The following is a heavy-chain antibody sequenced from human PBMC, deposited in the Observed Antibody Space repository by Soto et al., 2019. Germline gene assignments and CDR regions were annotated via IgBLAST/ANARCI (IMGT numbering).Heavy chain of an antibody. V-gene: IGHV3-21*01. D-gene: IGHD6-13*01. CDR2: ISSSSSYI. CDR1: GFTFSSYS. CDR3: ARDPGAAASYYYGMDV. J-gene: IGHJ6*02. Sequence: LRLSCAASGFTFSSYSMNWVRQAPGKGLEWVSSISSSSSYIYYADSVKGRFTISRDNAKNSLYLQMNSLRAEDTAVYYCARDPGAAASYYYGMDVWGQGTTVTVSS.